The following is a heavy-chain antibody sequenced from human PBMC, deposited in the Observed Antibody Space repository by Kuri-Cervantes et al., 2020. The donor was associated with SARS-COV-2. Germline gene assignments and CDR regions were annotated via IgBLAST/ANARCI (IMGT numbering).Heavy chain of an antibody. Sequence: GGSLRLSCVASGFTFSSNSMNWVRQTPGKGLEWVGFSRSKAYGGTSEYAASVKDRFTISRDDTGTIAYLQMNSLKTEDTAVYYCTTGPSVAVRPDSYFYMDVWGKGTTVTVSS. V-gene: IGHV3-49*04. CDR3: TTGPSVAVRPDSYFYMDV. CDR2: SRSKAYGGTS. J-gene: IGHJ6*03. CDR1: GFTFSSNS. D-gene: IGHD3-10*01.